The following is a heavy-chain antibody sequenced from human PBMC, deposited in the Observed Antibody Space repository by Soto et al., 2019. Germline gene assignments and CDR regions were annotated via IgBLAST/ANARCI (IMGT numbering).Heavy chain of an antibody. J-gene: IGHJ2*01. D-gene: IGHD3-22*01. CDR3: ARDGYYYDSSGYSWYFDL. CDR1: GGTFSSYA. V-gene: IGHV1-69*12. Sequence: QVQLVQSGAEVKKPGSSVKVSCKASGGTFSSYAISWVRQAPGQGLEWMGGIIPIFGTANYAQKFQGRVTITADXXTXTXXMELSSLRSEDTAVYYCARDGYYYDSSGYSWYFDLWGRGTLVTVSS. CDR2: IIPIFGTA.